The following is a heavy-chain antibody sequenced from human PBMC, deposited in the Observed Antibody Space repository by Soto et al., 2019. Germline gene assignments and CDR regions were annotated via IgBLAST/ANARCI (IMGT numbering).Heavy chain of an antibody. V-gene: IGHV3-30*18. CDR1: GFTFSSYA. CDR3: AKLGDAVSGYFDF. CDR2: VSFDGSHK. J-gene: IGHJ5*01. Sequence: PGGSLRLSCAASGFTFSSYAIHWVRQAPGKGLEWVADVSFDGSHKNYAVPVRGRFTISRDNSKKTVYLQINSLRAEDTALYYCAKLGDAVSGYFDFWGQGTQVTGSS. D-gene: IGHD3-3*01.